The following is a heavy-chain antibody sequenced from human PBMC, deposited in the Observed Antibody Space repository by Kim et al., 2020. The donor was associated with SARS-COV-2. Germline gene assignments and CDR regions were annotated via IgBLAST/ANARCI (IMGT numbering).Heavy chain of an antibody. J-gene: IGHJ2*01. V-gene: IGHV3-23*01. D-gene: IGHD3-9*01. CDR3: AKDLNDILTGYYHNWYFDL. Sequence: GRLTISRDNSKNTLYLQMNSLRAEDTAVYYCAKDLNDILTGYYHNWYFDLWGRGTLVTVSS.